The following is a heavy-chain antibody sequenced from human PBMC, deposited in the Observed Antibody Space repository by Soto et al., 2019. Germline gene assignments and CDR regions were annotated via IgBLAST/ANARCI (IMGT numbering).Heavy chain of an antibody. CDR1: GGSISSSSYY. CDR2: IYYSGST. V-gene: IGHV4-39*01. D-gene: IGHD3-3*01. Sequence: PSETLSLTCTVSGGSISSSSYYRGWIRQPPGKGLEWIGSIYYSGSTYYNPSLKSRVTISVDTSKNQFSLKLSSVTAADTAVYYCARHHYDFWSGYPSYNWFDPWGQGTLVTVSS. CDR3: ARHHYDFWSGYPSYNWFDP. J-gene: IGHJ5*02.